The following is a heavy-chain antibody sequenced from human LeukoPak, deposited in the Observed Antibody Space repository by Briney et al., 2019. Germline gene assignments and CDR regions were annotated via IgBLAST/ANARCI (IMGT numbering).Heavy chain of an antibody. CDR1: GDSVSSNSAT. J-gene: IGHJ2*01. V-gene: IGHV6-1*01. CDR2: TYYRSKWYN. CDR3: ARAGSYGYYWYFDL. D-gene: IGHD5-18*01. Sequence: SQTLSLTCAISGDSVSSNSATWNWIRQSPSSGLEWLGRTYYRSKWYNDYAVSVKSRITINPDTSKNQFSLLLNSVTPEDTAVYYCARAGSYGYYWYFDLWGRGTLATVSS.